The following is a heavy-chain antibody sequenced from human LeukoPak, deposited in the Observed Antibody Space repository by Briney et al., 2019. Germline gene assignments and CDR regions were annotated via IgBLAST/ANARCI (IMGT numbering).Heavy chain of an antibody. D-gene: IGHD5-18*01. V-gene: IGHV1-69*02. CDR2: IIPILGIA. J-gene: IGHJ4*02. CDR3: AKTAERGYSDY. CDR1: RGTFSSYT. Sequence: SVKVSCKASRGTFSSYTISWVRQAPGQGLEWMGRIIPILGIANYAQKFQGRVTITADKSTSTAYMELSSLRSEDTAVYYCAKTAERGYSDYWGQGTLVTVSS.